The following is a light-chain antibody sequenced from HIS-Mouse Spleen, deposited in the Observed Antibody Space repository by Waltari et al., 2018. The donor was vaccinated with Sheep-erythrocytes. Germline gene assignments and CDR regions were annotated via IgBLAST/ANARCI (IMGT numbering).Light chain of an antibody. CDR2: RNN. J-gene: IGLJ1*01. V-gene: IGLV1-47*01. Sequence: QSVLTQPPSASGTPGQRVTISCSGSSSNIGSNYVYWYQQLPGTAPKLLIYRNNQRPSGVPDRFSGSKSGNTASLTISGLQAEDEADYYCCSYAGSYNHVFATGTKVTVL. CDR3: CSYAGSYNHV. CDR1: SSNIGSNY.